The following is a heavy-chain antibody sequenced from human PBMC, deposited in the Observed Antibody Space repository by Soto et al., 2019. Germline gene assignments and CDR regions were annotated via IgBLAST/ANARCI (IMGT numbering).Heavy chain of an antibody. J-gene: IGHJ1*01. Sequence: VQLVESGGGVVQPGKALRLSCVASGLTFSNYWMHWVRQAPGKGPVWVSYISSDGSTTDYADSVKGRFTISRDNAKNPLYLQMGSLTVEDTAIYYCGVQDWINDVCLEAAVNVGGALESWGQGAQVTVSS. CDR2: ISSDGSTT. CDR3: GVQDWINDVCLEAAVNVGGALES. D-gene: IGHD2-8*01. CDR1: GLTFSNYW. V-gene: IGHV3-74*01.